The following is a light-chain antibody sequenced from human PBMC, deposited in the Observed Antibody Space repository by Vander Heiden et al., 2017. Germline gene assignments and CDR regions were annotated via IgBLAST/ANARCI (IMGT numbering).Light chain of an antibody. CDR2: TAS. CDR3: QQSYSTPQT. Sequence: IQRTQSPSSLAASVRHRVTITCRASQSISSYLNWYQQKPGQAPKLLIYTASSLPSGVPSRFSGSGSGTDFTLTISSLQPEDFATYYCQQSYSTPQTFGQGTKLEIK. CDR1: QSISSY. V-gene: IGKV1-39*01. J-gene: IGKJ2*01.